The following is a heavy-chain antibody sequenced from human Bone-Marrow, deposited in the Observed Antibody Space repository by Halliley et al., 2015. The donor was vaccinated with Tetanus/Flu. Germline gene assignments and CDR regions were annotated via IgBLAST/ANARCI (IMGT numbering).Heavy chain of an antibody. Sequence: GLEWVSSISDSGGATYFADSVKGRFTVSRDNSKNSVSLQMNSLSAEDTAVYYCARVGQNYGLDVWGQGTTVTVSS. CDR3: ARVGQNYGLDV. J-gene: IGHJ6*02. V-gene: IGHV3-23*01. CDR2: ISDSGGAT. D-gene: IGHD3-10*01.